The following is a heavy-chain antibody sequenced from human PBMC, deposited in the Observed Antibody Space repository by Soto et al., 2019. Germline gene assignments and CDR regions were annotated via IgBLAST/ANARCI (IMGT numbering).Heavy chain of an antibody. CDR1: GGTFSSYT. D-gene: IGHD3-10*01. CDR3: ASVLLWFGSRIIGKSGYMDV. CDR2: IIPILGIA. V-gene: IGHV1-69*02. Sequence: QVQLVQSGAEVKKPGSSVKVSCKASGGTFSSYTISWVRQAPGQGLEWMGRIIPILGIANYAQKFQGRVTITADKSTSTAYMELSSLRSEDTAVYYCASVLLWFGSRIIGKSGYMDVWGKGTTVTVSS. J-gene: IGHJ6*03.